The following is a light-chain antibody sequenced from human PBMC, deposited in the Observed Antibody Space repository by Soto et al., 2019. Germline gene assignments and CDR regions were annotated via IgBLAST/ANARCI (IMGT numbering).Light chain of an antibody. CDR1: QSGSRY. CDR3: QQRDNWLWT. V-gene: IGKV3-11*01. J-gene: IGKJ1*01. CDR2: DAS. Sequence: EIVLTQSAGSLYLSPGERASLXCRASQSGSRYLAWYQQKPGQAPRLLIYDASYRAPGIPARFSGSGSGTDFILTISSLEPEDFAIYYCQQRDNWLWTFGQGTKVDIK.